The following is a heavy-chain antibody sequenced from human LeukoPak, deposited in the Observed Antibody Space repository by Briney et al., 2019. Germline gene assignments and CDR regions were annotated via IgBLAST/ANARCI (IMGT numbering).Heavy chain of an antibody. J-gene: IGHJ3*02. V-gene: IGHV3-11*01. Sequence: GESLRLSCAASGFTFSDYYMSWIRQAPGKGLEWVSYISSSGSTIYYADSVKGRFTISRDNAKNSPYLQMNSLRAEDTAVYYCARDRGSYDAFDIWGQGTMVTVSS. D-gene: IGHD1-26*01. CDR3: ARDRGSYDAFDI. CDR2: ISSSGSTI. CDR1: GFTFSDYY.